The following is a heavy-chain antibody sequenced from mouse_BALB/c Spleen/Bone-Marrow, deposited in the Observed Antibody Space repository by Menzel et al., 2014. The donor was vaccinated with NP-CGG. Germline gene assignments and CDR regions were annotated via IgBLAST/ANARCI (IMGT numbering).Heavy chain of an antibody. CDR1: GYTFXSYW. V-gene: IGHV1S81*02. Sequence: VQLQESGAELVKPGASVKLSCKASGYTFXSYWMHWVRQRPGQGLEWIGEINPSTGRTNYNEKFKSEATVTVDKSSTTAYMQLSSLTSEDSAVYYCARYAGEFVYWGQGTLVTVSA. J-gene: IGHJ3*01. D-gene: IGHD6-5*01. CDR3: ARYAGEFVY. CDR2: INPSTGRT.